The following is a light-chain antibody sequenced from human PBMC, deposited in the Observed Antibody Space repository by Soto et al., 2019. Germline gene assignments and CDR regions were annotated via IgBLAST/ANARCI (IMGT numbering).Light chain of an antibody. Sequence: EIVMTQSPVTLSVSPGDRATLSCRASQSISSSLAWYQRKPGQAPRFLIYGASTRATGIPARFSGSGSGTEFTLTISSLQSEDFAVYYCQQYNNWPYTFGQGTKLDIK. J-gene: IGKJ2*01. CDR1: QSISSS. V-gene: IGKV3-15*01. CDR2: GAS. CDR3: QQYNNWPYT.